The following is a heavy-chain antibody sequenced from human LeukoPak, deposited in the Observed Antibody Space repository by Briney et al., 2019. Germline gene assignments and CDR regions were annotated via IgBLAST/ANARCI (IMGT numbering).Heavy chain of an antibody. D-gene: IGHD2-2*01. Sequence: PSETLSLTCTVSAGSINSGGYFWTWVRQHPGEGLEWIGYIWNSGNSYYNPSLSSRVIISADSSKSTFSLKLSSVTAADTAVYYCARYHCGSTYCPGVDFYGQGTLVTLSS. CDR2: IWNSGNS. CDR3: ARYHCGSTYCPGVDF. V-gene: IGHV4-31*03. J-gene: IGHJ4*02. CDR1: AGSINSGGYF.